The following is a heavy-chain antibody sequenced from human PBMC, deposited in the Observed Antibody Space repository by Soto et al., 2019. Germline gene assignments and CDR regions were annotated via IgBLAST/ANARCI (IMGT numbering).Heavy chain of an antibody. J-gene: IGHJ6*03. CDR3: AKDYEWSGYDLRGRYYYYYMDV. D-gene: IGHD5-12*01. CDR2: ISGSGGST. Sequence: GGSLRLSCAASGFTFSSYAMSWVRQAPGKGLEWVSAISGSGGSTYYADSVKGRFTISRDNSKNTLYLQMNSLRAEDTAVYYCAKDYEWSGYDLRGRYYYYYMDVWGKGTTVTVSS. CDR1: GFTFSSYA. V-gene: IGHV3-23*01.